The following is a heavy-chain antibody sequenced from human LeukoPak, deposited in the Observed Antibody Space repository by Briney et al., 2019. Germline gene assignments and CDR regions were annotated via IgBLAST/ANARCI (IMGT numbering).Heavy chain of an antibody. CDR1: GFTFSSYE. CDR3: ARESRDGFDI. J-gene: IGHJ3*02. V-gene: IGHV3-48*03. Sequence: GGSLRLSCAASGFTFSSYEMNWVRQAPGKGLEWVSYISSSGSTIYYADSVKGRFTISRDNAKNSLYLEMNSLRVEDTAVYYCARESRDGFDIWGQGTMVTVSS. CDR2: ISSSGSTI.